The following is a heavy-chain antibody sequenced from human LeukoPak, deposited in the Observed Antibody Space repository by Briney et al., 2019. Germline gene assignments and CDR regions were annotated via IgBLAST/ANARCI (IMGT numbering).Heavy chain of an antibody. CDR1: GGTFSSYA. V-gene: IGHV1-69*13. CDR3: ARETEIGYCTNGVCSFDY. D-gene: IGHD2-8*01. CDR2: IIPIFGTA. Sequence: SVKVSCKASGGTFSSYAISWVRQAPGQGLEWMGGIIPIFGTANYAQKFQGRVTITADESTSTAYMELSSLRSEDTAVYYCARETEIGYCTNGVCSFDYWGQGTLVTVSS. J-gene: IGHJ4*02.